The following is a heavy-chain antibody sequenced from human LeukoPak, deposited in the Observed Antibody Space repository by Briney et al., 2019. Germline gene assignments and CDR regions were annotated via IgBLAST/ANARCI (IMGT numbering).Heavy chain of an antibody. V-gene: IGHV1-2*04. CDR2: INPNSGGT. CDR1: GYTFTGYY. D-gene: IGHD3-22*01. Sequence: ASVKVSCKASGYTFTGYYMHWVRQAPGQGLEWMGWINPNSGGTNYAQKFQGWVTMTRDTSISTAYMELSSLRSEDTAMYYCARGRGTMIVVVPTGDAFDIWGQGTMVTVSS. J-gene: IGHJ3*02. CDR3: ARGRGTMIVVVPTGDAFDI.